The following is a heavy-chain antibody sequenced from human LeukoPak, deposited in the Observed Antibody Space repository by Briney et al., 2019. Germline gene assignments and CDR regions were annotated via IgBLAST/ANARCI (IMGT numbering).Heavy chain of an antibody. D-gene: IGHD5-18*01. CDR1: GFTFSNYA. J-gene: IGHJ4*02. Sequence: PGGSLGLSCAASGFTFSNYAMSWVRQAPGKGLEWVSSISDSGGSTFYADSVKGRFTISRDNAKNSLYLQMNSLRAEDTAVYYCARGDTAMDHFDYWGQGTLVTVSS. V-gene: IGHV3-23*01. CDR2: ISDSGGST. CDR3: ARGDTAMDHFDY.